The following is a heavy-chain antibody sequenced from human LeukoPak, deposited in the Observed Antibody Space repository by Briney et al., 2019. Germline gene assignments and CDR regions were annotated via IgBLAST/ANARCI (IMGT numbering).Heavy chain of an antibody. CDR3: AKDWATMVRGADY. J-gene: IGHJ4*02. CDR2: IYENGGTT. CDR1: GFTFRSHA. Sequence: SGGSLRLSCVGSGFTFRSHAMSWVRQAPEKGLEFVSGIYENGGTTYYADSVKGRFTISRDNSKNTLYLQMNSLRAEDTAVYYCAKDWATMVRGADYWGQGTLVTVSS. D-gene: IGHD3-10*01. V-gene: IGHV3-23*01.